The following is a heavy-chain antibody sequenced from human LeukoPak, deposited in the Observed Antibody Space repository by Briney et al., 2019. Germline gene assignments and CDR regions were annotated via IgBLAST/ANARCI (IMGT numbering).Heavy chain of an antibody. CDR1: GFTFSSYW. J-gene: IGHJ4*02. Sequence: PGGSLRLSCAASGFTFSSYWMSWVRQAPGKGLEWVANIKHDGSVKYYVDSVKGRFTISRDNAKNSLYLQMNSLRAEDTAVYFCARGDSYSSDYWGQGTLVTVSS. D-gene: IGHD2-21*01. V-gene: IGHV3-7*05. CDR3: ARGDSYSSDY. CDR2: IKHDGSVK.